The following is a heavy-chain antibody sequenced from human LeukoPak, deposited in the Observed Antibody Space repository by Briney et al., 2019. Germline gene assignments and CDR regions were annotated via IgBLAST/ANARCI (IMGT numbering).Heavy chain of an antibody. CDR2: IHYSGKT. J-gene: IGHJ5*02. Sequence: SETLSLTCTVSGDSITSRSYWSWIRQPPGKGVEWIGYIHYSGKTNYNPSLKSRVTISVDTSKNQFSLKLISVTAADTAVYYCARDPTARLQGWFDPWGQGTLVTVSS. CDR1: GDSITSRSY. CDR3: ARDPTARLQGWFDP. D-gene: IGHD4-4*01. V-gene: IGHV4-59*11.